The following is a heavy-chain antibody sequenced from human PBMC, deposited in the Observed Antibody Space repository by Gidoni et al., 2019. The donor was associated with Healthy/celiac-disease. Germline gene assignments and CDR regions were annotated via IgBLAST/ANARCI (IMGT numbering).Heavy chain of an antibody. CDR3: AIDYEGYYYGMDV. J-gene: IGHJ6*02. V-gene: IGHV4-39*01. CDR2: IYYSGST. CDR1: GGSISSSSYY. D-gene: IGHD4-17*01. Sequence: QLQLQESGPGLVKPSETLSLTCTVSGGSISSSSYYWGWIRQPPGKGLEWIGSIYYSGSTYYNPSLKSRVTISVDTSKNQFSLKLSSVTAADTAVYYCAIDYEGYYYGMDVWGQGTTVTVSS.